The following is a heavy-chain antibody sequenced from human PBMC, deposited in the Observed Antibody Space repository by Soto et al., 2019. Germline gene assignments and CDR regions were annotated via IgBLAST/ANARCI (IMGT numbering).Heavy chain of an antibody. CDR2: IYASGRT. D-gene: IGHD3-9*01. CDR1: GVSITPYC. CDR3: ARHFDVDPSLDHYYFDL. Sequence: LSLTCTAPGVSITPYCWSWIRQPAGEAPEWLGHIYASGRTTYNPSLKSRVTMFVSQTQVSLRLTSVTAADTAVYYCARHFDVDPSLDHYYFDLWGRGALVTVSS. V-gene: IGHV4-4*07. J-gene: IGHJ2*01.